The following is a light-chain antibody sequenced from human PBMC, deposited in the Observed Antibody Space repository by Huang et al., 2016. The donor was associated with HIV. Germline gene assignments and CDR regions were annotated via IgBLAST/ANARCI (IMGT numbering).Light chain of an antibody. V-gene: IGKV1-39*01. CDR1: QSVTRF. CDR2: TAS. CDR3: QQSYTGPYT. Sequence: DIQMTQSPSSLSASIGNRVTITCRASQSVTRFLNWYQQKPGKAPKLLIYTASDLQSGVTSRFSGSGSGTEFTLTINSLQPEDFATYYCQQSYTGPYTFGQGTKLEIK. J-gene: IGKJ2*01.